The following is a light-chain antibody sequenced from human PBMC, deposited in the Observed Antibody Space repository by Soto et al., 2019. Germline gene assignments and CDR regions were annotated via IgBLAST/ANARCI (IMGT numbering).Light chain of an antibody. J-gene: IGKJ1*01. V-gene: IGKV1-5*03. Sequence: DIQMTQSASTLSASVGDRVTITCRASQSISSWLAWYQQKPGKAPKLLIYKASSLESGVPSRFSGSGSGTEFTLTISSLQPDDFATYYCQQYNNWWTFGQGTKVDIK. CDR3: QQYNNWWT. CDR2: KAS. CDR1: QSISSW.